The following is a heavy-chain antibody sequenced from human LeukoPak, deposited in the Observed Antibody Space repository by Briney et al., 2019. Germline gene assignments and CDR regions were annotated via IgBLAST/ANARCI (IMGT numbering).Heavy chain of an antibody. Sequence: SETLSLTCSVSGGSINSNSHHWDWIRQAPGKGLEWIGNIYYSGTTSYNPSLKSRVTISVDTSKNQFSLRLSSVTAADTAVYYCARLFSYGDMDWGQGTLITVSS. CDR2: IYYSGTT. J-gene: IGHJ4*02. V-gene: IGHV4-39*01. D-gene: IGHD4-17*01. CDR3: ARLFSYGDMD. CDR1: GGSINSNSHH.